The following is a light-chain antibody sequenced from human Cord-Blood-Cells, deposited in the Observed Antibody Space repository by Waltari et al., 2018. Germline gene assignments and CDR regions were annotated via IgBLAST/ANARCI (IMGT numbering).Light chain of an antibody. CDR3: CSYAGSSTL. J-gene: IGLJ3*02. CDR2: EGS. Sequence: QSALTQPASVSGSPGQSITISCTGTSRDVGSYNLVSWYQQHPGKAPKLMIYEGSKRPSGVSNRLSGSKSGNTAALTSSGLQAEDEADYYCCSYAGSSTLFGGGTKLTVL. CDR1: SRDVGSYNL. V-gene: IGLV2-23*01.